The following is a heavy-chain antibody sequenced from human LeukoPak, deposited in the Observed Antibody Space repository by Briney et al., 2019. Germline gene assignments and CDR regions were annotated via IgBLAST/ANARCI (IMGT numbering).Heavy chain of an antibody. J-gene: IGHJ6*02. D-gene: IGHD2-2*01. CDR2: ISAYNGNT. V-gene: IGHV1-18*01. Sequence: ASVKVSCKASGYTFTSYGISWVRQAPGQGLEWMGWISAYNGNTNYAQKLQGRVTMTTDTSTGTAYMELRSLRSDDTAVYYCARVVVDCSSTSCYARYLYYYGMDVWGQGTTVTVSS. CDR3: ARVVVDCSSTSCYARYLYYYGMDV. CDR1: GYTFTSYG.